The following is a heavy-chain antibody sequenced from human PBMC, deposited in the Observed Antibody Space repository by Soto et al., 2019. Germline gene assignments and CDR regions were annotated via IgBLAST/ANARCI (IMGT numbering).Heavy chain of an antibody. J-gene: IGHJ4*02. D-gene: IGHD2-15*01. V-gene: IGHV3-73*01. CDR3: TTHAPEDMRRK. Sequence: GGSLRFPGEPLGLTLRGSVFNWVRKASGKGREGVGRIRNKASSYATAYATSVKGRFTISRDDSKNTAFLQMNSLKTEDTALYYCTTHAPEDMRRKWGPRTLVTVSS. CDR2: IRNKASSYAT. CDR1: GLTLRGSV.